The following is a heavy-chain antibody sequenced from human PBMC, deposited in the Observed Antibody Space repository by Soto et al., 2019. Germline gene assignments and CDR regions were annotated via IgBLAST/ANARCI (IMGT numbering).Heavy chain of an antibody. CDR3: AKTDVTGTFFYYYGMDV. Sequence: GGSLRLSCAASVFTFSSYAMSWVRQAPGKGLEWVSAISGSGGSTYYADSVKGRFTISRDNSKNTLYLQMNSLRAEDTAVYYCAKTDVTGTFFYYYGMDVWGQGTTVTVSS. J-gene: IGHJ6*02. D-gene: IGHD1-7*01. CDR2: ISGSGGST. CDR1: VFTFSSYA. V-gene: IGHV3-23*01.